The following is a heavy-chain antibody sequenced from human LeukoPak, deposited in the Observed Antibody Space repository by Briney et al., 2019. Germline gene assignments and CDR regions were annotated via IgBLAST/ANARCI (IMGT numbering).Heavy chain of an antibody. CDR1: GFTFSSSA. CDR3: AKGSARYSSGWLVY. V-gene: IGHV3-23*01. Sequence: QPGGSLRLSCAASGFTFSSSAMSWVRQAPGKGLEWVSTISGSGSGSSTYYADSVKGRFTISRDNSKNTLYLQMNSLRAEDTAVYYCAKGSARYSSGWLVYWGQGTLVTVSS. CDR2: ISGSGSGSST. J-gene: IGHJ4*02. D-gene: IGHD6-19*01.